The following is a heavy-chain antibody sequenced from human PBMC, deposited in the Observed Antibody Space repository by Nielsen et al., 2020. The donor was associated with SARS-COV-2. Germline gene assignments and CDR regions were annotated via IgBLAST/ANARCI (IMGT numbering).Heavy chain of an antibody. Sequence: GGSLRPSCRASGFTISSSFMSWVRHAAGKGLDWVSAIYTDGSTSPPDSVKGRFTISTDNSKNTLYLQMNSLRAEDTAVYYCARDNWGRMDVWGQGTTVTVSS. CDR3: ARDNWGRMDV. V-gene: IGHV3-66*01. CDR1: GFTISSSF. CDR2: IYTDGST. D-gene: IGHD7-27*01. J-gene: IGHJ6*02.